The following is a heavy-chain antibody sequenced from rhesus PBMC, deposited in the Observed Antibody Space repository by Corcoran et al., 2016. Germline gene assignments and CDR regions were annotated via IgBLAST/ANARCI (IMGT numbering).Heavy chain of an antibody. CDR2: SNPYNGNA. CDR3: ARGYSSWSGFDY. V-gene: IGHV1S2*01. J-gene: IGHJ4*01. Sequence: QVQLVQSGAEVKKPGSSVKVFCKASGYTFTDYYMHWVRQAPRQGLEWMGWSNPYNGNARIAQNFQCRVTMTKDASTSTAYMELSSLRSEDTAVYYCARGYSSWSGFDYWGQGVLVTVSS. D-gene: IGHD6-13*01. CDR1: GYTFTDYY.